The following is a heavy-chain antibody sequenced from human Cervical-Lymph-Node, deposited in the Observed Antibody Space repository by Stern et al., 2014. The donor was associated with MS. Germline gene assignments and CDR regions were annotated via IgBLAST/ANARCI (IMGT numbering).Heavy chain of an antibody. CDR3: ARDTSSPERSDW. CDR1: GFTVRRDY. V-gene: IGHV3-53*01. Sequence: EVPLVESGGGVLQPGGSLRLSCTASGFTVRRDYLTSVRPAPGKWLEWVSLITNVGSTFYTDSVKGRFTISRDDSKNTVYLHMTSLRAEDTAMYYCARDTSSPERSDWWGQGTLVTVSS. CDR2: ITNVGST. D-gene: IGHD1-1*01. J-gene: IGHJ4*02.